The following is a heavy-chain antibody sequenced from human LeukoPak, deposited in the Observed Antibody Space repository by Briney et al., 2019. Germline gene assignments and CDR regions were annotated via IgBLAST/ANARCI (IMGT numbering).Heavy chain of an antibody. D-gene: IGHD5-18*01. J-gene: IGHJ4*02. CDR3: ARRDRYRSGQFDH. V-gene: IGHV4-39*01. Sequence: SETLSPTCTVSGDSISRSNYYWGWIRQPPGKGLEWVGSIYYSGGTDHKPSLKSQGTMSVDTSKSQFSLKVNSVTAADTAVYYCARRDRYRSGQFDHWGQGALVTVSS. CDR1: GDSISRSNYY. CDR2: IYYSGGT.